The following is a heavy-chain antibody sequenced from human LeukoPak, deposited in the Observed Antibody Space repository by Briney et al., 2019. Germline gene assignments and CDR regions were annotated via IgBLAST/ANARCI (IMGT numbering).Heavy chain of an antibody. CDR3: ARESRRAYTGEEYYFDY. Sequence: PSETLSLTCTVSGYSISSGYYWGWIRQPPGKGLEWIGSIYYSGSTYYNPSLKSRVTISVDTSKNQFSLKLSSVTAADTAVYYCARESRRAYTGEEYYFDYWGQGTLVSVSS. CDR2: IYYSGST. V-gene: IGHV4-38-2*02. J-gene: IGHJ4*02. D-gene: IGHD2-2*02. CDR1: GYSISSGYY.